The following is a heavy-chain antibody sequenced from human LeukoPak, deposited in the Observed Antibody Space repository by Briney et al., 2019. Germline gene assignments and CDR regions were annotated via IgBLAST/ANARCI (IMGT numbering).Heavy chain of an antibody. CDR3: AKDPNGDYIGAFDF. CDR2: ITANGGYT. CDR1: AFSFSKFA. V-gene: IGHV3-23*01. Sequence: PGGSLRLSCAASAFSFSKFALIWVRQAPGKGLEWVSAITANGGYTLYADAVKGLFTVSRDNSKNTLYLQINSLRPEDTAMYYCAKDPNGDYIGAFDFWGQGTLVTVSS. J-gene: IGHJ4*02. D-gene: IGHD4-17*01.